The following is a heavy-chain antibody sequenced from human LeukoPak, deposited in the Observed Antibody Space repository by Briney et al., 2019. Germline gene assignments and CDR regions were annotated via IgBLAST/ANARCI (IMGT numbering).Heavy chain of an antibody. CDR2: IYYSGST. CDR3: ARHWTGYYYYGMDV. CDR1: GGSISSSDYY. V-gene: IGHV4-39*01. J-gene: IGHJ6*02. Sequence: SETLSLTCTISGGSISSSDYYWGWIRQPPGKGLEWIGSIYYSGSTYYNPSLKSRVTISVDTSKNHFSLKLRSVTAADTAGYYCARHWTGYYYYGMDVWGQGTTVTVSS. D-gene: IGHD3/OR15-3a*01.